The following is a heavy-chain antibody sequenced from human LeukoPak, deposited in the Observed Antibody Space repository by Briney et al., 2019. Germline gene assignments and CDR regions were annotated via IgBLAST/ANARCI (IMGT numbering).Heavy chain of an antibody. J-gene: IGHJ5*02. D-gene: IGHD3-10*01. V-gene: IGHV1-2*02. CDR2: INPNSGDT. Sequence: ASVKVSCKASGYTFISYGISWVRQAPGQGLEWIGWINPNSGDTNYAQKFQDRVTMTRDTSISTAYIELNFLRSDDTAVFYCARGDYYGSPKVVAAWGQGTLVTVSS. CDR1: GYTFISYG. CDR3: ARGDYYGSPKVVAA.